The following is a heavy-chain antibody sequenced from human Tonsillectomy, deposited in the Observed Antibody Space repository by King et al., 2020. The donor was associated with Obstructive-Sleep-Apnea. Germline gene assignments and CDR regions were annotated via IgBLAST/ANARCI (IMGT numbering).Heavy chain of an antibody. J-gene: IGHJ4*02. V-gene: IGHV3-15*01. CDR1: GFTFTNAW. CDR2: IKIKTDGGTT. Sequence: VQLVQSGGGLVRPGGSLRLSCAASGFTFTNAWMGWVRPAPGKGLECVGHIKIKTDGGTTDYAAPVNGRFSISTDDSKNTMYLQMNSLKTADTAVYSCATDLVDRDTMRGPTGSDYWGQGTLVTVSS. CDR3: ATDLVDRDTMRGPTGSDY. D-gene: IGHD3-22*01.